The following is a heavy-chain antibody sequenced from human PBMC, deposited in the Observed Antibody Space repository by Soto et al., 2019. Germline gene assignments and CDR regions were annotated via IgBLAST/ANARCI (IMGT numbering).Heavy chain of an antibody. J-gene: IGHJ6*02. V-gene: IGHV4-34*01. Sequence: PSETLSLTCAVYGGSFSGYYWSWIRQPPGEGLEWIGEINHSGSTNYNPSLKSRVTISVDTSKNQFSLRLSSVTAADTAVYYCARASAARANYYYGMDVWGQGTTVTVSS. CDR3: ARASAARANYYYGMDV. CDR2: INHSGST. D-gene: IGHD6-6*01. CDR1: GGSFSGYY.